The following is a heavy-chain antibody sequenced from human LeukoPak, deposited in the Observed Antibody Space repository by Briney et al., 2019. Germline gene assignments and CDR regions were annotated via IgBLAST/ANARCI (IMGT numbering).Heavy chain of an antibody. J-gene: IGHJ3*01. CDR1: GYSFTSYC. V-gene: IGHV5-51*01. D-gene: IGHD1-26*01. CDR3: GMSGDRVPLQDDVFDV. Sequence: GESLKISCKVSGYSFTSYCIGWVRQMPGKGLEWMGIFYPGDSGPTYSPSFQGQVTISVDKSINTAYLQWSSLRASDTAMYYCGMSGDRVPLQDDVFDVWGQGTMVTVST. CDR2: FYPGDSGP.